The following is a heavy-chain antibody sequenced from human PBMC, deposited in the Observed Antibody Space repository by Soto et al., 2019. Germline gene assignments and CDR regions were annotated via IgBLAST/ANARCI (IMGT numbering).Heavy chain of an antibody. CDR1: GYTFTSYA. CDR2: INAGNGNT. Sequence: ASVKVSCKASGYTFTSYAMHWVRQAPGQRLEWMGWINAGNGNTKYSQKFQGRVTITRDTSASTAYMELSSLRSEDTAVYYCARDLLPNPRDYYYYGMDVWGQGTTVTVSS. J-gene: IGHJ6*02. D-gene: IGHD2-8*01. V-gene: IGHV1-3*01. CDR3: ARDLLPNPRDYYYYGMDV.